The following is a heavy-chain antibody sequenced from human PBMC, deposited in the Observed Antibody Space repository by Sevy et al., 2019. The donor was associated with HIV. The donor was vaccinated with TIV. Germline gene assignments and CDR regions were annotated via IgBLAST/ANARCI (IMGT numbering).Heavy chain of an antibody. CDR1: GFTLTSYA. V-gene: IGHV3-30*18. J-gene: IGHJ4*02. D-gene: IGHD5-18*01. CDR2: ISDDGSNK. CDR3: AKAPRGYSYASFFDY. Sequence: GGSLRLSCAASGFTLTSYAMHWVRQAPGKGLEWVAVISDDGSNKYYADSVKGRFTISRDKSKNTLYLQMNSLRAEDTAVYYCAKAPRGYSYASFFDYWGQGTLVTVSS.